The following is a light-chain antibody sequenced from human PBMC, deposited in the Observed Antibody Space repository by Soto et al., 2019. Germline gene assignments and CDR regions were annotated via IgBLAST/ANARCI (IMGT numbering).Light chain of an antibody. V-gene: IGKV1-39*01. CDR3: QQSYSNLYT. CDR1: QNIVRY. Sequence: DIQMTQSPSSLSASVGDRVTITCRASQNIVRYLNWYQHTPGQAPKLLIFGASRLESGVPSRFSGIGSGTFLTLTISSLQPEDFAIYYCQQSYSNLYTFGQGTRLEIK. J-gene: IGKJ2*01. CDR2: GAS.